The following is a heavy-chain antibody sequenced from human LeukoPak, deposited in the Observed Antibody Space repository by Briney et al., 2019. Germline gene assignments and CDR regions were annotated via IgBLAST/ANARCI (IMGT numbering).Heavy chain of an antibody. D-gene: IGHD5-12*01. CDR1: GFTFSSYD. CDR2: IGTAGDT. J-gene: IGHJ3*02. V-gene: IGHV3-13*01. Sequence: SGGSLRLSCAASGFTFSSYDMHWVRQATGKGLEWVSAIGTAGDTYYPGSVKGRFTISRENAKNSLYLQMNSLRAGDTAVYYCAARAVDIVATSDAFDIWGQGTMVTVSS. CDR3: AARAVDIVATSDAFDI.